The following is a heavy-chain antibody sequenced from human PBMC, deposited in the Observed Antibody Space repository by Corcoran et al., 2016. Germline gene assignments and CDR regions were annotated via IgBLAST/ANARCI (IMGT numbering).Heavy chain of an antibody. Sequence: QVQLVESGGGVVQPGRSLRLSCAASGFTFSSYGMHWVRQAPGKGLEWVAVIWYDGSNKYYADSVKGRCTISRDNSKNTLYLQMNSLSAEDTAVYYCARDLIAVSYYYYGMDVWGQGTTVTVSS. CDR2: IWYDGSNK. D-gene: IGHD2-21*01. J-gene: IGHJ6*02. V-gene: IGHV3-33*01. CDR1: GFTFSSYG. CDR3: ARDLIAVSYYYYGMDV.